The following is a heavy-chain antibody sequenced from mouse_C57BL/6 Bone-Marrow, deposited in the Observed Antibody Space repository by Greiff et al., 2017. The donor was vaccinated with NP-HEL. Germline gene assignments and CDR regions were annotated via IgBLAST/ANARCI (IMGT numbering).Heavy chain of an antibody. Sequence: EVKLVESGPGLVKPSQSLSLTCSVTGYSITSGYYWNWIRQFPGNKLEWMGYISYDGSNNYNPSLKNRISITRDTSKNQFFLKLNSVTTEDTATYYCARLHYSNYLYYFDYWGQGTTLTVSS. CDR3: ARLHYSNYLYYFDY. D-gene: IGHD2-5*01. J-gene: IGHJ2*01. V-gene: IGHV3-6*01. CDR1: GYSITSGYY. CDR2: ISYDGSN.